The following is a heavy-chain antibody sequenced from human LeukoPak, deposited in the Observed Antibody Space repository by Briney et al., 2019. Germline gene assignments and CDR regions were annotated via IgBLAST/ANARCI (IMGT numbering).Heavy chain of an antibody. CDR1: GYTFTSYD. D-gene: IGHD6-13*01. CDR3: ATRGAMAAAGTDYYMDV. J-gene: IGHJ6*03. CDR2: MNPNSGNT. V-gene: IGHV1-8*03. Sequence: GASVKVSCKASGYTFTSYDINWVRQATGQGLEWMGWMNPNSGNTGYAQKFQGRVTITRNTSISTAYMELSSLRSEDTAVYYCATRGAMAAAGTDYYMDVWGKGTTVTVSS.